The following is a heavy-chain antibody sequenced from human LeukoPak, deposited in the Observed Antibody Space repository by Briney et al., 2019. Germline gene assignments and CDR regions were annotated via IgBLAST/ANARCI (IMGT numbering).Heavy chain of an antibody. CDR3: ARHSGSGSLSRPFDP. D-gene: IGHD3-10*01. CDR1: GGSVTSGGFY. V-gene: IGHV4-39*01. Sequence: SETLSLTCSASGGSVTSGGFYWGWLRQPPGKGPEWIATIYYTGSTYYNPSLNSRVTVSIDTSKNQFSLRLTSVTATDTAVYHCARHSGSGSLSRPFDPWGQGTLVTVSS. J-gene: IGHJ5*02. CDR2: IYYTGST.